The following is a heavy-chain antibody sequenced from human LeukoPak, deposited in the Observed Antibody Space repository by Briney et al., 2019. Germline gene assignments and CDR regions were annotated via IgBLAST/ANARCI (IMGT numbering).Heavy chain of an antibody. D-gene: IGHD3-16*02. CDR3: ARSRLGELSRQHYMDV. V-gene: IGHV1-3*03. CDR1: GYTFTSYA. CDR2: INAGNGNT. J-gene: IGHJ6*03. Sequence: GASVKVSCKASGYTFTSYAMHWVRQAPGQRLEWMGWINAGNGNTKYSQEFQGRVTITRDTSASTAYMELSSLRSEDTAVYYCARSRLGELSRQHYMDVWGKGTTVTVSS.